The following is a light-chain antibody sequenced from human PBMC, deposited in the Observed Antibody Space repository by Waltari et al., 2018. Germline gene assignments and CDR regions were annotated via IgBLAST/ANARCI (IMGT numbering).Light chain of an antibody. Sequence: SYELIQPPSVSVSPGQTARITCSGDKLGEKYASWYQQRPGLSPVLVLYQSSKRPSGIPERFSGSNSGNTASLTIGGTQTMDEADYYCQAWDNNVVVFGGGTKLTVL. CDR2: QSS. V-gene: IGLV3-1*01. J-gene: IGLJ2*01. CDR3: QAWDNNVVV. CDR1: KLGEKY.